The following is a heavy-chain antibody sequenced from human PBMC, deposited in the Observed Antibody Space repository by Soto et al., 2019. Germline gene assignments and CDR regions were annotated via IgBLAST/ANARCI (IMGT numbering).Heavy chain of an antibody. J-gene: IGHJ6*02. CDR3: ARAAAGIYYYYYYGMDV. V-gene: IGHV5-51*01. Sequence: GESKKISCKGSGYNFTSYWIGWVRQMPGKGLEWMGIIYPGDSDTRYSPSFQGQVTISADKSISTAYLQWSSLKASDTAMYYCARAAAGIYYYYYYGMDVSGQGTTVTVSS. CDR1: GYNFTSYW. D-gene: IGHD6-13*01. CDR2: IYPGDSDT.